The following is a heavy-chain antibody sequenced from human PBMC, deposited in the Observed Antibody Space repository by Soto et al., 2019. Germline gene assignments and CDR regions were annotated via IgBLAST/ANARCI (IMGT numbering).Heavy chain of an antibody. V-gene: IGHV3-48*03. Sequence: PGGSLRLSCAASAFTFSSSEMNWARQAPGKGLEWVSYISSGSSSGTTIYYADSVKGRFTISRDNAKNSLYLQMNSLRDEDTAAYSCATHGSSGWELDYWGPGTLVTVSS. CDR1: AFTFSSSE. D-gene: IGHD6-19*01. CDR2: ISSGSSSGTTI. CDR3: ATHGSSGWELDY. J-gene: IGHJ4*02.